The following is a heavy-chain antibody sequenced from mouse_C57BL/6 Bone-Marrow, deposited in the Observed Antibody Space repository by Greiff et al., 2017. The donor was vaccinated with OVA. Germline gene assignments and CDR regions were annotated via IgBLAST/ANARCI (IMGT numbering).Heavy chain of an antibody. CDR2: ISSGGSYT. CDR1: GFTFSSYG. Sequence: EVKLMESGGGLVKPGGSLKLSCAASGFTFSSYGMSWVRQTPDKRLEWVATISSGGSYTYYPDSVKGRFTISRDNAKNTLYLQMSSLKSEDTAMYYCARRGSSTMITTRYFDVWGTGTTVTVSS. V-gene: IGHV5-6*03. CDR3: ARRGSSTMITTRYFDV. D-gene: IGHD2-4*01. J-gene: IGHJ1*03.